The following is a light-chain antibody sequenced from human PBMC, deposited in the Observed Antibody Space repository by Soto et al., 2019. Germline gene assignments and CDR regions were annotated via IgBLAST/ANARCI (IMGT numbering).Light chain of an antibody. Sequence: QSGLTHPASVSGSPIQSLTISCTVTSSDVGGYNYDSWYQQHPGKAPKLMIYDVSNRPSGVSNRFSGSKSGNTASLTISGLQAEDEADYYCSSYTSSSTRVFGTGT. CDR3: SSYTSSSTRV. V-gene: IGLV2-14*01. J-gene: IGLJ1*01. CDR2: DVS. CDR1: SSDVGGYNY.